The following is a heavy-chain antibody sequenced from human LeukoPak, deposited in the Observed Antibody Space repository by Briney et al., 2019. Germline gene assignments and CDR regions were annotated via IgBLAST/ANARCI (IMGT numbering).Heavy chain of an antibody. D-gene: IGHD1-1*01. V-gene: IGHV1-2*02. CDR3: ARVTNSRAFDY. J-gene: IGHJ4*02. CDR2: INPNSGGT. CDR1: GYTFTRYY. Sequence: GASVKVPCKASGYTFTRYYMHWVRQAPGQGLEWMGWINPNSGGTNYAQKFQGRVTMTRDTSISTAYMELSRLRSDDTAVYYWARVTNSRAFDYWGQGTMVTVSS.